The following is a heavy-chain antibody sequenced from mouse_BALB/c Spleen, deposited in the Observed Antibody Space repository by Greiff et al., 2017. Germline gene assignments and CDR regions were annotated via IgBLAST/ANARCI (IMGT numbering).Heavy chain of an antibody. CDR3: ARDNYYGSRDWYFDV. CDR1: GFTFSDYY. D-gene: IGHD1-1*01. CDR2: ISDGGSYT. V-gene: IGHV5-4*02. J-gene: IGHJ1*01. Sequence: EVKVVESGGGLVKPGGSLKLSCAASGFTFSDYYMYWVRQTPEKRLEWVATISDGGSYTYYPDSVKGRFTISRDNAKNNLYLQMSSLKSEDTAMYYCARDNYYGSRDWYFDVWGAGTTVTVSS.